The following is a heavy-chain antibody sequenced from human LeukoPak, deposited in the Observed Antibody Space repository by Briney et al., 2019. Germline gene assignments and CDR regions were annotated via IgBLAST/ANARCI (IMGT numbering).Heavy chain of an antibody. D-gene: IGHD5-18*01. Sequence: GGSLRLSCAASGFTFSSYEMNWVRQASGKGLEWVSYISSGGNTIYYADSVKGRFTISRDNAKNSLYLQMNSLRAEDTAVCYCAREGTAMVSFDYWGQGTLVTVSS. J-gene: IGHJ4*02. V-gene: IGHV3-48*03. CDR1: GFTFSSYE. CDR3: AREGTAMVSFDY. CDR2: ISSGGNTI.